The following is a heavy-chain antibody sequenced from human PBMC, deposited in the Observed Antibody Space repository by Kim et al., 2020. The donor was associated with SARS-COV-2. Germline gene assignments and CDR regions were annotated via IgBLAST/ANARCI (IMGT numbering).Heavy chain of an antibody. J-gene: IGHJ4*02. CDR2: T. CDR3: ARSDLRHTGDY. Sequence: TNYAQKIQGRVTMTTDTSTSTAYMELRSLRSDDTAVYYCARSDLRHTGDYWGQGTLVTVSS. D-gene: IGHD2-8*02. V-gene: IGHV1-18*01.